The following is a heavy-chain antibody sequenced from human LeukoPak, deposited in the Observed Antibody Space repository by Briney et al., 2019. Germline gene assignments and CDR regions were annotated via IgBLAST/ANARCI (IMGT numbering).Heavy chain of an antibody. D-gene: IGHD3-10*01. Sequence: PSETLSLTCTVSGGSFSGYYWNWIRQPPGKGLEWIGYIYYSGSTNYNPSLKSRVSISVDTSKNQFSLKLSSVTAADTAVYYCAKDLGSGKRYFDLWGRGTLVTVSS. V-gene: IGHV4-59*01. CDR3: AKDLGSGKRYFDL. CDR2: IYYSGST. CDR1: GGSFSGYY. J-gene: IGHJ2*01.